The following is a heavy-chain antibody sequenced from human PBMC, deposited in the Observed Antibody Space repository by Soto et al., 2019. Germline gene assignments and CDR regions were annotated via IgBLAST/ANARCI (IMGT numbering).Heavy chain of an antibody. V-gene: IGHV3-23*01. D-gene: IGHD3-22*01. CDR1: GFTFSNYA. CDR3: AKGLYYYDSSGYYPYYYYGMDV. CDR2: ISCSGGDT. Sequence: HPGGSLRLSCAASGFTFSNYAMSWVRQAPGKGLEWVSTISCSGGDTDYAASVKGRFTISRDNAKNSLYLQMNSLRAEDTAVYYCAKGLYYYDSSGYYPYYYYGMDVWGQGTTVTVSS. J-gene: IGHJ6*02.